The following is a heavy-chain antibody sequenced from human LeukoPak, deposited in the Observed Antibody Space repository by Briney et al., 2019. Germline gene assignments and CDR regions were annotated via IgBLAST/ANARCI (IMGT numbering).Heavy chain of an antibody. CDR2: IYYSGST. V-gene: IGHV4-59*01. J-gene: IGHJ4*02. Sequence: SETLSLTFTVSGGSISSYYWSWIRQPPGKGLEWIGYIYYSGSTNYNPSLKSRVTISVDTSKNQFSLKLSSVTAADTAVYYCARGSGYYYFDYWGQGTLVTVSS. CDR3: ARGSGYYYFDY. D-gene: IGHD3-22*01. CDR1: GGSISSYY.